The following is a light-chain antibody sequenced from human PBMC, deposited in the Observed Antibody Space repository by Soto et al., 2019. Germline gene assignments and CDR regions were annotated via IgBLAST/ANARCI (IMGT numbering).Light chain of an antibody. V-gene: IGKV3-20*01. CDR1: QTVGNNY. Sequence: EIVLTQSPATLSLSPGERATLSCRASQTVGNNYLAWYQQKPGQAPRLLIHTASIRATGIPDRFSGSGSGTDFTLTVSRLEPEDFAVYYCHQHATSPLTFGQGTTLEI. CDR3: HQHATSPLT. J-gene: IGKJ2*01. CDR2: TAS.